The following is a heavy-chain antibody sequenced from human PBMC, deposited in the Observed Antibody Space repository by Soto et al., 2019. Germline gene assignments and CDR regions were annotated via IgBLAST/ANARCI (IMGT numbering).Heavy chain of an antibody. CDR1: GGSISSGGYS. CDR2: IYHSGST. J-gene: IGHJ6*02. Sequence: SETLSLTCTVSGGSISSGGYSWSWIRQPPGKGLEWIGYIYHSGSTYYNPSLKSRVTISVDRSKNQFSLKLSSVTAADTAVYYCARYVRDIVVVVAASPPLSGMDVWGQGTTLTVSS. V-gene: IGHV4-30-2*01. CDR3: ARYVRDIVVVVAASPPLSGMDV. D-gene: IGHD2-15*01.